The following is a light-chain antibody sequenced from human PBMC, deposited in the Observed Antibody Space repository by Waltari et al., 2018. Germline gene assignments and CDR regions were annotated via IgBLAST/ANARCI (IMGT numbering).Light chain of an antibody. Sequence: DIQMTQSPSTLSASVGDRVTITCRASQRISSWLAWYQQKPGKAPNLLIYKASTLESGVPSRFSGSGSVTEFTLTISSLQPDDSATYYCQQYDSYSWTFGQGTKVEIK. CDR1: QRISSW. V-gene: IGKV1-5*03. CDR2: KAS. CDR3: QQYDSYSWT. J-gene: IGKJ1*01.